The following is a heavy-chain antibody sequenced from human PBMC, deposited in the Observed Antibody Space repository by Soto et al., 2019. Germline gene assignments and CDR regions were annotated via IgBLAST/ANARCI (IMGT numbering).Heavy chain of an antibody. CDR1: GFTFSSYA. V-gene: IGHV3-23*01. CDR3: AKKGQSGWYPTPWFDP. D-gene: IGHD6-19*01. J-gene: IGHJ5*02. CDR2: ISGSGGST. Sequence: EVQLLESGGGLVQPGGSLRLSCAASGFTFSSYAMSWVRQAPGKGLEWVSAISGSGGSTYYADSVKGRFTISRDNSKNTLYLQMNSLRAEDTAVYYCAKKGQSGWYPTPWFDPWGKGTLVTVSS.